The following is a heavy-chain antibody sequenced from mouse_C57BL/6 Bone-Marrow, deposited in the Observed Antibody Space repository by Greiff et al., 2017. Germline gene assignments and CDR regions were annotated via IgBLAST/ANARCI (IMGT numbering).Heavy chain of an antibody. V-gene: IGHV1-55*01. CDR3: ARGPLFITTVGEDY. D-gene: IGHD1-1*01. CDR2: IYPGSGST. J-gene: IGHJ2*01. CDR1: GYTFTSYW. Sequence: QVQLQQPGAELVKPGASVKMSCKASGYTFTSYWITWVKQRPGQGLEWIGDIYPGSGSTNYNETFKSKATLTVDTSSSTAYMQLSSLTSEDSAVYYCARGPLFITTVGEDYWGQGTTLTVSS.